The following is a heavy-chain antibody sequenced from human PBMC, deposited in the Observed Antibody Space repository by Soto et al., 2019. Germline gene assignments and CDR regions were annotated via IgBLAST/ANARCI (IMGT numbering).Heavy chain of an antibody. J-gene: IGHJ4*02. CDR3: ATSPIPTVTFDY. Sequence: EVQLLESGGGLVQPGGSLRLSCAASGFTFSSYAMSWVRQAPGKGLEWVSAISGSGGSTYYADSVKGRFTISRDNSKNTLYLQMNSLRAEDTAVYYCATSPIPTVTFDYWGQGTLVTVSS. CDR2: ISGSGGST. D-gene: IGHD4-17*01. CDR1: GFTFSSYA. V-gene: IGHV3-23*01.